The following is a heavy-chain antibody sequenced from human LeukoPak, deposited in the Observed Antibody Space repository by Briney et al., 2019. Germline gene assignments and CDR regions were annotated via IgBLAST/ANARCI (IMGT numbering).Heavy chain of an antibody. CDR1: GYIFTELS. Sequence: SSVTVSCKVSGYIFTELSMHWVRQSPGKGLKWMGCSDTENGKTVYPQNFQGRVTMTEDTSTDTAYMELSSLRSEDTAVYYCAIDTVYYDPPSYWGQGTLVTVSS. D-gene: IGHD3-16*01. J-gene: IGHJ4*01. V-gene: IGHV1-24*01. CDR2: SDTENGKT. CDR3: AIDTVYYDPPSY.